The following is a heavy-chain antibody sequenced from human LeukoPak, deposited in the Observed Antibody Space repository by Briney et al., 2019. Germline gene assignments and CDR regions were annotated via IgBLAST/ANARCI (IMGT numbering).Heavy chain of an antibody. J-gene: IGHJ4*02. CDR1: GFAFGTYA. CDR2: ISDNGQAT. CDR3: ARDPYNTILYRLAH. Sequence: GGSLRLSCAGSGFAFGTYAMSWVRQAPGMGLEWVSSISDNGQATYYAHSVEGRFTISIDNSKSTLYLQLNSLRPEDTATYHCARDPYNTILYRLAHWGQGTLVTVSS. D-gene: IGHD3-10*01. V-gene: IGHV3-23*01.